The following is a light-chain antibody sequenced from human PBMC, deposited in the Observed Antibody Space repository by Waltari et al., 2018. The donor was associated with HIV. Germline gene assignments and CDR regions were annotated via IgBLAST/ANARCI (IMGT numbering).Light chain of an antibody. V-gene: IGLV2-14*01. CDR1: SSDVGGYNY. CDR2: EVS. Sequence: QSALTQPASVSGSPGQSITISCTGTSSDVGGYNYVSWYQQHQGKAPTLMIYEVSTRPTGLSNRFSGSTSGNTASLTISGLQAEDEADYYCSSYTSRSTRVFGGWTNLTVL. J-gene: IGLJ3*02. CDR3: SSYTSRSTRV.